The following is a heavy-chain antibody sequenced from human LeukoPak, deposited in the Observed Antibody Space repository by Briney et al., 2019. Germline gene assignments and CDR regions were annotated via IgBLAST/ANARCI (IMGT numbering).Heavy chain of an antibody. Sequence: GGSLRLSCAASGFTFSDSTMNWVRQASGKGLEWVASINSAGSTMHYADSVKGRLTISRDNARNSLYLQLNSLRGEDTAVYYCVRGDTRDYWGQVTLITVSS. CDR3: VRGDTRDY. CDR1: GFTFSDST. V-gene: IGHV3-21*01. CDR2: INSAGSTM. J-gene: IGHJ4*02. D-gene: IGHD3-16*01.